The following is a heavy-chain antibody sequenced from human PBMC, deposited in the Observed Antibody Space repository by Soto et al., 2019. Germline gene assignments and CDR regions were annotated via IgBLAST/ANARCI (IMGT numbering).Heavy chain of an antibody. CDR1: GFTFSTYW. Sequence: QXLACAGSGFTFSTYWMHWVRQAPGKGLVWVSRINSDGSITTYADSVKGRFTISRDNAKNTVYLQMNSLRADDTAVYYCASLDWNYDAWGQGTLVTVSS. V-gene: IGHV3-74*01. J-gene: IGHJ5*02. CDR3: ASLDWNYDA. CDR2: INSDGSIT. D-gene: IGHD1-7*01.